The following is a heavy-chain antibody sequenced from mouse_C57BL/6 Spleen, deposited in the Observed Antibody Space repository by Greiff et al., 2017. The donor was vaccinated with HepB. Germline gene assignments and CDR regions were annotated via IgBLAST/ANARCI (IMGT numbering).Heavy chain of an antibody. CDR2: IDPNSGGT. D-gene: IGHD2-4*01. CDR1: GYTFTSYW. Sequence: QVQLQQPGAELVKPGASVKLSCKASGYTFTSYWMHWVKQRPGRGLEWIGRIDPNSGGTKYNEKFKSKATLTVDKPSSKAYMQRSSLTSEDSAVYYCAREKGLRRGSTGYFDVWGTGTTVTVSS. V-gene: IGHV1-72*01. J-gene: IGHJ1*03. CDR3: AREKGLRRGSTGYFDV.